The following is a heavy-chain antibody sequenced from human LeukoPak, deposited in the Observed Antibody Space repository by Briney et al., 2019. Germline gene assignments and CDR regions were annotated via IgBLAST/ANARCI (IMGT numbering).Heavy chain of an antibody. CDR3: ARGRHTGRSEF. CDR1: GFNFGPYD. V-gene: IGHV3-30*02. J-gene: IGHJ4*02. Sequence: GESLRLSCAASGFNFGPYDVHWVRQAPGKGLEWVAFIQFDGNNKNYADSVKGRFTIYTDNSKNTVFLQMNSLKTEDTAVYYCARGRHTGRSEFWGQGTLVTVSS. CDR2: IQFDGNNK. D-gene: IGHD3-10*01.